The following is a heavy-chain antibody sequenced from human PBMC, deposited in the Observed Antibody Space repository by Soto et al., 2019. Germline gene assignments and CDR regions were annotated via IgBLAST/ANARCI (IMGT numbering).Heavy chain of an antibody. CDR3: GRDRSSSDFDY. CDR2: ITSSSTTI. Sequence: EVQLVESGGGLVQPGGSLRLSCAASGFTFSTYNMNWVRQAPGKGLEWVSYITSSSTTIYYAESVKDRFTISRDNAKNSLYLQMNSLRAEDTAVYYCGRDRSSSDFDYWGQGTLVTVSS. V-gene: IGHV3-48*01. CDR1: GFTFSTYN. J-gene: IGHJ4*02. D-gene: IGHD6-6*01.